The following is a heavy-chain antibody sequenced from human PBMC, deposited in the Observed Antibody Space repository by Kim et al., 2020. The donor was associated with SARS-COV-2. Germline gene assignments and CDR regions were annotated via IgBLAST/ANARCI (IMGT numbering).Heavy chain of an antibody. Sequence: GGSLRLSCAASGFTFSSYWMHWVRQAPGKGLVWVSRINSDGSSTSYADSVKGRFTISRDNAKNTLYLQMNSLRAEDTAVYYCARGRGLVFGGNWFDPWGQGTLVTVSS. CDR3: ARGRGLVFGGNWFDP. V-gene: IGHV3-74*01. J-gene: IGHJ5*02. CDR1: GFTFSSYW. D-gene: IGHD6-19*01. CDR2: INSDGSST.